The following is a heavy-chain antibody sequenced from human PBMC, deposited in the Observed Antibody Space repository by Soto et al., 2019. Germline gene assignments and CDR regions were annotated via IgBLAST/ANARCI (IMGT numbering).Heavy chain of an antibody. CDR2: IYYSGSG. D-gene: IGHD2-2*01. CDR1: GDSISSRTYY. V-gene: IGHV4-31*03. CDR3: AGAKLVPAYWEWFDP. Sequence: PSETLSLTCTVSGDSISSRTYYWSWIRQHPGKGLEWIGYIYYSGSGHNNPSLKSRVTISVDTSKNEFSLKLSSVTAADTAVYYCAGAKLVPAYWEWFDPWGQGTLVTVSS. J-gene: IGHJ5*02.